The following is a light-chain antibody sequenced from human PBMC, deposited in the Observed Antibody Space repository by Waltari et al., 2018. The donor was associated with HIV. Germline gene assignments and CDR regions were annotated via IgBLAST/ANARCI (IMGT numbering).Light chain of an antibody. V-gene: IGLV3-1*01. Sequence: SYELTQPPSVSVSPGQTASITCSGDKLGDKYACWYQQKPGQSPVLVIYHVNRRPSGIREQFSGSNSGDTATRTISGTQAMDEADYYCQALYSSHVVFGGGTKLTVL. CDR2: HVN. CDR1: KLGDKY. CDR3: QALYSSHVV. J-gene: IGLJ2*01.